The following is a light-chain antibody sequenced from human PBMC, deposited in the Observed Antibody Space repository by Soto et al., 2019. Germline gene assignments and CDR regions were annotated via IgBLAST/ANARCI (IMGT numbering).Light chain of an antibody. CDR3: QQYGSSPFT. Sequence: EIVLTQSPGTLSLSPGERATLSCRASQSVSGSCLAWYQQKPGQAPRLLTYGASSRATGIPDRFSGSGSGTYFTITISRLEPEDFAVYYCQQYGSSPFTFGPGTKVDIK. J-gene: IGKJ3*01. CDR2: GAS. V-gene: IGKV3-20*01. CDR1: QSVSGSC.